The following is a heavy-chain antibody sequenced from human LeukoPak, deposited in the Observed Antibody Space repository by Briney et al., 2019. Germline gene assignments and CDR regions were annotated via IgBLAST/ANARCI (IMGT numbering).Heavy chain of an antibody. CDR3: ARESDQKRSYYGSGSYSPGDY. CDR1: GGSISSSSYY. Sequence: SETLSLTCTVSGGSISSSSYYWGWIRQPPGKGLEWMGSIYYSGSTYYNPSLKSRVTISVDTSKNQFSLKLSSVTAADTAVYYCARESDQKRSYYGSGSYSPGDYWGQGTLVTVSS. D-gene: IGHD3-10*01. V-gene: IGHV4-39*07. CDR2: IYYSGST. J-gene: IGHJ4*02.